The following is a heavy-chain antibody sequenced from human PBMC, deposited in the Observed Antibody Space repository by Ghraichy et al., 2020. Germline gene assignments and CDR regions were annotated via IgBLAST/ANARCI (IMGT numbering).Heavy chain of an antibody. J-gene: IGHJ5*02. V-gene: IGHV3-30*18. CDR1: GFTFSSYG. D-gene: IGHD3-3*01. Sequence: GESLNISCAASGFTFSSYGMHWVRQAPGKGLEWVAVISYDGSNKYYADSVKGRFTISRDNSKNTLYLQMNSLRAEDTAVYYCAKMEWLSQSSPLLFDPWGQGTLVTVSS. CDR3: AKMEWLSQSSPLLFDP. CDR2: ISYDGSNK.